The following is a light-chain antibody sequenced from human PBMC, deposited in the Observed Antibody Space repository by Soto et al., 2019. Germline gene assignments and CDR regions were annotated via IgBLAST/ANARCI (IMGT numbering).Light chain of an antibody. Sequence: QSVLTQPPSVSAAPGQKVTISCSGSSSNIGENSLSWYQQLPGAAPKLLIYDNNKRPSGIPDRFSGSKSGTSATLGITGLQTGDEADYYCGTWDSMIAGEVFGGGTQLTVL. J-gene: IGLJ2*01. CDR2: DNN. CDR3: GTWDSMIAGEV. CDR1: SSNIGENS. V-gene: IGLV1-51*01.